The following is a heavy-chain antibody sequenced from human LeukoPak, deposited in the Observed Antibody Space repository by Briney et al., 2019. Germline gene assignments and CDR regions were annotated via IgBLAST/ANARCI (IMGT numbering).Heavy chain of an antibody. D-gene: IGHD3-16*01. CDR2: ITSSGSTI. J-gene: IGHJ4*02. V-gene: IGHV3-48*04. CDR1: GFTFSSYG. Sequence: PGGSLRLSCAASGFTFSSYGMHWVRQAPGKGLEWVSYITSSGSTIYYADSVKGRFTISRDNAKNSLYLQMNSLRAEDTAVYYCARVAYSYYFDYWGQGTLVTVSS. CDR3: ARVAYSYYFDY.